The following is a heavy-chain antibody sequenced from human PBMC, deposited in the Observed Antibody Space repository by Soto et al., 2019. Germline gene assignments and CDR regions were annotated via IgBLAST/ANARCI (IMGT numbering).Heavy chain of an antibody. CDR3: ARRHTNDGFFDY. V-gene: IGHV5-51*01. J-gene: IGHJ4*02. CDR2: IYPGDYDT. Sequence: GESLKISCTGSGYKFTSYWIGWVRQLPGKGLEWMGIIYPGDYDTRYSPSFQGQVTISADKSISTAYLQWNSLTASDTAMYYCARRHTNDGFFDYWGQGALVTVSS. CDR1: GYKFTSYW. D-gene: IGHD2-8*01.